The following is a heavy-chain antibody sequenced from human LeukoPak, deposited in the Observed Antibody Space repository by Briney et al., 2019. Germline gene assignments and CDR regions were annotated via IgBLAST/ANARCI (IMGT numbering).Heavy chain of an antibody. CDR1: GFTFNNYG. D-gene: IGHD3-16*01. CDR3: AKAPIRGTAAAIDY. Sequence: GGSLRLSCAASGFTFNNYGMHWVRQAPGKGLEWVAVISYDGRNKHYPDSVKGRFTISRDISTDTLWLQMDSLRTEDTAVYYCAKAPIRGTAAAIDYGGQGTLVTVPP. J-gene: IGHJ4*02. V-gene: IGHV3-30*18. CDR2: ISYDGRNK.